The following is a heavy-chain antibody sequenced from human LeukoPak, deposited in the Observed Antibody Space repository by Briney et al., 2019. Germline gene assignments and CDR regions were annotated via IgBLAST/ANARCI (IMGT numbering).Heavy chain of an antibody. CDR2: LVAKNGGT. CDR1: ESIFTNLL. J-gene: IGHJ3*01. CDR3: AREGVDFDS. Sequence: ASVKVSCKASESIFTNLLIHWVRQAPGQGLEWMGWLVAKNGGTHYAQNFQGRVTMTRDTSIRTAYMELSGLRSDDTAGYYCAREGVDFDSWGQGTMVTVSS. V-gene: IGHV1-2*02.